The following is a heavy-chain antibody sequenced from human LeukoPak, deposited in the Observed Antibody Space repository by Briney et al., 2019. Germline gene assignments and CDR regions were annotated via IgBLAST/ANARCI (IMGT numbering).Heavy chain of an antibody. Sequence: SVKVSCKASGSTFTSYAISWVRQAPGQGLEWMGGIVPIFGTTKYAQKFQGRVTLTADESTSTAYMELSSMRSEDTAFYYCARDPGHSGGQNWGQGTVVTVSS. V-gene: IGHV1-69*13. CDR3: ARDPGHSGGQN. CDR2: IVPIFGTT. CDR1: GSTFTSYA. J-gene: IGHJ4*02. D-gene: IGHD5-12*01.